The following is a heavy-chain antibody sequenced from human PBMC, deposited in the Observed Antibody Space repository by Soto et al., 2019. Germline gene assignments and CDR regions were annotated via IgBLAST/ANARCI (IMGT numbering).Heavy chain of an antibody. CDR3: ARDVAPVAATKFAY. V-gene: IGHV3-33*01. CDR1: GFTFSSYG. J-gene: IGHJ4*02. Sequence: QVQLVESGGGVVHPGGSLRLSCAASGFTFSSYGMHWVRQAPGKGLEWVAVIWYDGSNKYYADSVKGRFTISRDNSKNTLYLQMNSLRAEDTAVYYCARDVAPVAATKFAYWGQGTLVTVSS. CDR2: IWYDGSNK. D-gene: IGHD2-15*01.